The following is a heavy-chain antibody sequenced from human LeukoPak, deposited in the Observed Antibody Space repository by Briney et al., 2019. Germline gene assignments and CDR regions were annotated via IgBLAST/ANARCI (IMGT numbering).Heavy chain of an antibody. CDR3: ASHSSGYYYTPYYFDY. J-gene: IGHJ4*02. V-gene: IGHV3-23*01. CDR2: ISGSGGST. CDR1: GFTFSSYA. D-gene: IGHD3-22*01. Sequence: GGSLRLSCAASGFTFSSYAMSWVRQAPGKGLEWVSAISGSGGSTYYADSVKGRFTISRDNSKNTLYLQMNSLRAEDTAVYYCASHSSGYYYTPYYFDYWGQGTLVTVSS.